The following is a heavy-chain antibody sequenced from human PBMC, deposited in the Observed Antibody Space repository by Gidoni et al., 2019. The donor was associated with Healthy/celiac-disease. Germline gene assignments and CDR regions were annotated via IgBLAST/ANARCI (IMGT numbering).Heavy chain of an antibody. V-gene: IGHV3-30*19. CDR2: ISYDGSNK. CDR3: ARVLAGYNSSWYWGGFDY. J-gene: IGHJ4*02. Sequence: QVQLVESGGGVVQPGRSLRLSCAASGFTFSSYGMHWVRQAPGKGLEWVAVISYDGSNKYYADSVKGRFTISRDNSKNTLYLQMNSLRAEDTAVYYCARVLAGYNSSWYWGGFDYWGQGTLVTVSS. CDR1: GFTFSSYG. D-gene: IGHD6-13*01.